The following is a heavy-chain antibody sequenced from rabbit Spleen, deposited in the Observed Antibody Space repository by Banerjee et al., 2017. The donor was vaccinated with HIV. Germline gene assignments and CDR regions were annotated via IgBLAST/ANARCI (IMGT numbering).Heavy chain of an antibody. J-gene: IGHJ3*01. V-gene: IGHV1S40*01. D-gene: IGHD1-1*01. CDR3: ARDSGVLTRIERLDL. CDR1: GFSFSTNYY. Sequence: QSLEESGGDLVKPGASLTLTCTASGFSFSTNYYMCWVRQAPGKGLDWIACIYAGDGDTYYASWAKGRFTITRSTSLNAVTLQMSSLTAADPATYFCARDSGVLTRIERLDLWGPGTLVTVS. CDR2: IYAGDGDT.